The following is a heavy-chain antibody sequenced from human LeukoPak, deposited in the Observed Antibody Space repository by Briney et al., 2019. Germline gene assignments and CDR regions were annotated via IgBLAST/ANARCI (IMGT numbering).Heavy chain of an antibody. Sequence: PGGSLRLSCAASGFTFSSYWMSWVRQAPGKGLEWVANIKQDGSEKYYVDSVKGRFTISRDNAKNSLYLQMNSLRAEDTAVYYCARVAAARRSLLFDYWGQGTLVTVSS. D-gene: IGHD6-6*01. J-gene: IGHJ4*02. CDR2: IKQDGSEK. CDR3: ARVAAARRSLLFDY. V-gene: IGHV3-7*01. CDR1: GFTFSSYW.